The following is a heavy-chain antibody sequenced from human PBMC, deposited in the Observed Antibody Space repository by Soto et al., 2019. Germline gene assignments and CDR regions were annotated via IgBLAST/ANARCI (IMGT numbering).Heavy chain of an antibody. CDR3: ASRYYDSSGYYNFDY. J-gene: IGHJ4*02. Sequence: SETLSLTCAVYGGSFSGYYWSWIRQPPGKGLEWIGEVNHSGSTNYNPSLKSRVTISVDTSKNQFSLKLSSVTAADTAVYYCASRYYDSSGYYNFDYWGQGTLVTVSS. CDR2: VNHSGST. CDR1: GGSFSGYY. V-gene: IGHV4-34*01. D-gene: IGHD3-22*01.